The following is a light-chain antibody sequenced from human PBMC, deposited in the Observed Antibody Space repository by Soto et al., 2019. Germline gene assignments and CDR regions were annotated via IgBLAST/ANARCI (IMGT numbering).Light chain of an antibody. Sequence: DIPMTQSPSSVSASVGDRVTITCRASQGVSNWLAWYQQKPGKAPKLLIYAASTLRSGVPSRFRGSGSGTDFTFTISSLQPEDFATYYCQQAISFPYTFGQGTKLEIK. CDR1: QGVSNW. J-gene: IGKJ2*01. CDR2: AAS. V-gene: IGKV1-12*01. CDR3: QQAISFPYT.